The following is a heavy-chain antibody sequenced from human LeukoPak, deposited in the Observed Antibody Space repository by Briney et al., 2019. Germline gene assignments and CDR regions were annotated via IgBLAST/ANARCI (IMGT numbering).Heavy chain of an antibody. CDR3: ATGGASIFLETFDM. V-gene: IGHV3-30*03. CDR1: GFTFSSYG. D-gene: IGHD3-9*01. Sequence: GGSLRLSCAASGFTFSSYGMHWVRQASGKGLEWVALISYEGSNEYYADSVKGRFTISRDNSNNTLYMQMSSLRAEDTAVYFCATGGASIFLETFDMWGQGTMVIVSS. CDR2: ISYEGSNE. J-gene: IGHJ3*02.